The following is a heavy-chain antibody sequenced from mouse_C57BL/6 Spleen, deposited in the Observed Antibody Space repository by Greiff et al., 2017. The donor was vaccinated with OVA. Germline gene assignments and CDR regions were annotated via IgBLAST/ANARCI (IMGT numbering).Heavy chain of an antibody. CDR2: IYPSDSET. CDR1: GYTFTSYW. CDR3: AREGDYGNHYYAMDY. D-gene: IGHD2-1*01. V-gene: IGHV1-61*01. J-gene: IGHJ4*01. Sequence: QVQLQQSGAELVRPGSSVKLSCKASGYTFTSYWMDWVKQRPGQGLEWIGNIYPSDSETHYNQKFKDKATLTVDKSSSTAYMQLSSLTSEDSAVYYCAREGDYGNHYYAMDYWGQGTSVTVSS.